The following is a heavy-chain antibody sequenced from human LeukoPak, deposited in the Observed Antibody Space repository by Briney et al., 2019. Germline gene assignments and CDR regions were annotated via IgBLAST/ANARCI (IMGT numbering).Heavy chain of an antibody. CDR1: GFTFNDYR. CDR2: ISNSGSTM. Sequence: GGALRLPCAASGFTFNDYRMKGVGPAPGRGGAGVSYISNSGSTMYYADSVKGRFTISRDNAKNSLYLQMNSLRAEDTAVYYCARERGYSGYHFDYWGQGTLVTVSS. V-gene: IGHV3-48*04. J-gene: IGHJ4*02. CDR3: ARERGYSGYHFDY. D-gene: IGHD5-12*01.